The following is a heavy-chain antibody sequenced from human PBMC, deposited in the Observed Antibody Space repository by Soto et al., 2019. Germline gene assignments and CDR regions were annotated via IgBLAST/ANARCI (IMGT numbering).Heavy chain of an antibody. CDR1: GFTFSSYE. J-gene: IGHJ6*02. D-gene: IGHD1-1*01. CDR3: VSPHPRNWNYVDMDV. Sequence: EVQLVESGGGLVQPGGSLRLSCAASGFTFSSYEMNWVRQAPGKGLEWVSYISSSGSTIYYADSVKGRFTISRDNAKNSLYLQMNSLRAEDTAVYYCVSPHPRNWNYVDMDVWGQGTTVTVSS. V-gene: IGHV3-48*03. CDR2: ISSSGSTI.